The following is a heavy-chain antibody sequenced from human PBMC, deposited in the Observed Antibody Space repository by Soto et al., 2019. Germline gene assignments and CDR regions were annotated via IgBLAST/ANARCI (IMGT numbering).Heavy chain of an antibody. CDR1: GYSFTDHY. Sequence: ASVKVSCKASGYSFTDHYIHWVRQAPGQGLEWMGWVNPNTGGTNYAQRFHGRVTMTRDTSTTTAYMELSSLRSDDTALFYCATIDSGGYSGNALDIWGQGTMVTVSS. CDR3: ATIDSGGYSGNALDI. V-gene: IGHV1-2*02. J-gene: IGHJ3*02. D-gene: IGHD3-22*01. CDR2: VNPNTGGT.